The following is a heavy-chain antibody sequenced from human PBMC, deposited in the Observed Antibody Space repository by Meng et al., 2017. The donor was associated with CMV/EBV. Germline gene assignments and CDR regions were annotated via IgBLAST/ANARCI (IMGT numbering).Heavy chain of an antibody. CDR3: ARKGDLELFDY. D-gene: IGHD1-7*01. J-gene: IGHJ4*02. CDR1: GFTFSSYA. Sequence: GGSLRLSCAASGFTFSSYAMHWVRQAPGKGLEWVAVISYDGSNKYYADSVKGRFTISRDNAKNSLYLQMNSLRAEDTAVYYCARKGDLELFDYWGQGTLVTVSS. V-gene: IGHV3-30-3*01. CDR2: ISYDGSNK.